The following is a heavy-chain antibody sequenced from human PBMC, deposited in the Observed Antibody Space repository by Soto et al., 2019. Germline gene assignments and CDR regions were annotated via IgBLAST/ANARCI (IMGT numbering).Heavy chain of an antibody. V-gene: IGHV1-8*01. CDR1: GYTFTSYD. Sequence: QAQLVQSGAEVKKPGASVKVSCKASGYTFTSYDINWVRQAPGQGLEWLGWMDPNSGSTGYAQNFQGRVTMTTNISINTAHMELSILRSEDTAVYYCARERKFDFWRKGLDVWGQGTTVTVSS. J-gene: IGHJ6*02. D-gene: IGHD3-3*01. CDR3: ARERKFDFWRKGLDV. CDR2: MDPNSGST.